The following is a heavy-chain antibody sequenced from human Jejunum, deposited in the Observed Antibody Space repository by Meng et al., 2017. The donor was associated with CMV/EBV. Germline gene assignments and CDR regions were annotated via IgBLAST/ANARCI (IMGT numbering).Heavy chain of an antibody. V-gene: IGHV3-23*01. J-gene: IGHJ5*02. D-gene: IGHD4-17*01. CDR2: ISDSGTST. CDR1: GFTFSSHA. CDR3: VREDGKTPRDWLDL. Sequence: EVGVLESGGGLVQPGGSPRLSCTASGFTFSSHAMSWVRQAPGKGLQWVSDISDSGTSTYYADSVKGRFIISRDNSKNTLSLQMNSLRAEDTAIYYCVREDGKTPRDWLDLWGQGTLVTVSS.